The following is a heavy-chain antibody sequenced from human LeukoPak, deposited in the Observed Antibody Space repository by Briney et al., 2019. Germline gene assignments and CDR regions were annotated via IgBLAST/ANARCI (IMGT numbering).Heavy chain of an antibody. CDR2: IYTSGST. V-gene: IGHV4-4*07. CDR3: ARGPLRRGESSGWYGNYYYYYMDV. D-gene: IGHD6-19*01. J-gene: IGHJ6*03. CDR1: GGSISSYY. Sequence: SETLSLTCTVSGGSISSYYWSWIRQPAGKGLEWIGRIYTSGSTNYNPSLKSRVTMSVDTSKNQFSLKLSSVTAADTAVYYYARGPLRRGESSGWYGNYYYYYMDVWGKGTTVTVSS.